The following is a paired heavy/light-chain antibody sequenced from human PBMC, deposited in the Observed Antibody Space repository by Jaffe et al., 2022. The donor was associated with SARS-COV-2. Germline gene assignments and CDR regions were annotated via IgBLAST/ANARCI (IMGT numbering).Light chain of an antibody. CDR1: QSVLYSGNNKNY. V-gene: IGKV4-1*01. J-gene: IGKJ3*01. Sequence: DIVMTQSPESLAVSLGERATINCKSSQSVLYSGNNKNYLAWYQQKPGQPPKLLIYWTSTRESGVPDRFSGSGSGTDFTLTISSLQAEDVAVYYCQQYYNTPFTFGPGTKVDIK. CDR2: WTS. CDR3: QQYYNTPFT.
Heavy chain of an antibody. CDR2: IHYSGGT. D-gene: IGHD6-6*01. V-gene: IGHV4-59*01. CDR1: GWSISSYY. J-gene: IGHJ4*02. CDR3: ARGWGSSSHLDY. Sequence: QVQLQESGPGLVKPSETLSLTCTVSGWSISSYYWSWIRQPPGKGLEWIGYIHYSGGTNYNPALESRVTISLDTSKNQFSLKLRSVTAADAAVYYCARGWGSSSHLDYWGQGTLVTVSS.